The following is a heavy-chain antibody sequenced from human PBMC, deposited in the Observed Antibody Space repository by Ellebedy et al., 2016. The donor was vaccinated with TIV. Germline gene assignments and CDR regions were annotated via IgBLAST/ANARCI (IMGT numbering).Heavy chain of an antibody. CDR3: VRLEGAYSNDAEDY. CDR1: GFTFSSYW. CDR2: INSDGSST. Sequence: GESLKISCAASGFTFSSYWMHWVRQAPGKGLVWVARINSDGSSTTYADSVKGRITISRDNAKNALYLHMNSLRAEDTAVYYCVRLEGAYSNDAEDYWGQGTLVTVSS. V-gene: IGHV3-74*01. J-gene: IGHJ4*02. D-gene: IGHD3-16*01.